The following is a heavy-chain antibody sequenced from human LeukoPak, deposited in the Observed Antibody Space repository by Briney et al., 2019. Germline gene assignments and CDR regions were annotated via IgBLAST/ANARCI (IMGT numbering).Heavy chain of an antibody. CDR1: GFTFSSYW. D-gene: IGHD3-10*01. V-gene: IGHV3-48*01. CDR3: AGPSGLFDY. J-gene: IGHJ4*02. Sequence: GGSLRLSCAASGFTFSSYWMNWVRQAPGKGLEWVSYISSSSSTIYYADSVKGRFTISRDNAKNSLYLQMNSLRAEDMAVYYCAGPSGLFDYWGQGTLVTVSS. CDR2: ISSSSSTI.